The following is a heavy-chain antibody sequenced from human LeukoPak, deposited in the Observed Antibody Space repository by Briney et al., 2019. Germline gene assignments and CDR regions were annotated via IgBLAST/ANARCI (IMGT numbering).Heavy chain of an antibody. CDR3: AREVGTKNALDI. Sequence: PGGSLRLSCAASGFTFSDYYMSWIRQAPGKGLEWVSGINWNGGSTGYADSVKGRFTISRDNAKNSLYLQMNSLRAEDTALYHCAREVGTKNALDIWGQGTMVTVSS. D-gene: IGHD2-15*01. CDR2: INWNGGST. CDR1: GFTFSDYY. J-gene: IGHJ3*02. V-gene: IGHV3-20*01.